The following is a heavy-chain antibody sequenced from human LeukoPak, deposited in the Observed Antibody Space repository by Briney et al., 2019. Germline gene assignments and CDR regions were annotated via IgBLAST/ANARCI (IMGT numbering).Heavy chain of an antibody. CDR1: GGSISSYY. CDR3: ARHCRDGYNYVAFDI. V-gene: IGHV4-59*01. D-gene: IGHD5-24*01. Sequence: SETLSLTCTVSGGSISSYYWSWIRQPPGKGLEWIGYIYYSGSTNYNPSLKSRVTISVATSKNQFSLKLSSVTAADTAVYYCARHCRDGYNYVAFDIWGQGTMVTVSS. CDR2: IYYSGST. J-gene: IGHJ3*02.